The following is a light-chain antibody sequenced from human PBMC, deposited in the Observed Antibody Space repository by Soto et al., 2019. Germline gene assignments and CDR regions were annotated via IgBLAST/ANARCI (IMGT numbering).Light chain of an antibody. CDR3: QQRRNWPTIT. CDR2: QTS. Sequence: EIVMNQCPATLSVYRGRRSTLSCRASQSVGSNLAWYQQKPGQAPRLLIYQTSIRAAGIPARFSASGSGTDFTLTIGDVQPEDFALYYCQQRRNWPTITSGQGTRLEIK. V-gene: IGKV3-11*01. J-gene: IGKJ5*01. CDR1: QSVGSN.